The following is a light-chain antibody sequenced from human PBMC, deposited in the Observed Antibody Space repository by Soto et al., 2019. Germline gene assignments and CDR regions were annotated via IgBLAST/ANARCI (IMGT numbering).Light chain of an antibody. CDR1: QSVSSSY. J-gene: IGKJ4*01. CDR3: QQYGSSPLLT. CDR2: GAS. Sequence: EIVLTQSPGTLSLSPGERATLSYRASQSVSSSYLAWYQQKPGQAPRLLIYGASSRATGIPDRFSGSGSGTDFTLTISRLEPEDFAVYYCQQYGSSPLLTFGGGTKVEIK. V-gene: IGKV3-20*01.